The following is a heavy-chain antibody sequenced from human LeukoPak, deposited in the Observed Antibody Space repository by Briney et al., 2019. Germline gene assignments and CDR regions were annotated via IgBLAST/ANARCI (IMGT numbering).Heavy chain of an antibody. V-gene: IGHV4-59*01. CDR1: GGSISSYY. D-gene: IGHD5-18*01. Sequence: SETLSLTCTVSGGSISSYYWSWIRQPPGKGLEWIGYIYYSGSTNYNPSLKSRVTISVDTSKNQFSLKLSSVTAADAAVYYCARGQKYRNGYTVTELGSGYFAYWGQGTLVTVSS. J-gene: IGHJ4*02. CDR2: IYYSGST. CDR3: ARGQKYRNGYTVTELGSGYFAY.